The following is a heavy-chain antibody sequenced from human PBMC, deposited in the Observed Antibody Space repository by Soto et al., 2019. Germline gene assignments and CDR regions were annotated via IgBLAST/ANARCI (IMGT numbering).Heavy chain of an antibody. J-gene: IGHJ3*02. CDR3: ARDRSYYDFWSGYLAADAFDI. CDR2: INPSGGST. CDR1: GYTFTSYY. V-gene: IGHV1-46*01. Sequence: ASVKVSCKASGYTFTSYYMHWVRQAPGQGLEWMGIINPSGGSTSYAQKFQGRVTMTRDTSTSTVYMELSSLRSEDTAVYYCARDRSYYDFWSGYLAADAFDIWGQGTMVTVSS. D-gene: IGHD3-3*01.